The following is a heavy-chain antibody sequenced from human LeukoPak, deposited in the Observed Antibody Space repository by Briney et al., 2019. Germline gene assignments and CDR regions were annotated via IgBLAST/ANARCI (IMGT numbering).Heavy chain of an antibody. CDR2: INHSGST. V-gene: IGHV4-34*01. CDR1: GGSFSGYY. CDR3: ARAHPLYNWNDLRWAWFDP. Sequence: SETLSLTCAVYGGSFSGYYWSRIRQPPGKGLEWIGEINHSGSTNYNPSLKSRVTISVDTSKNQFSLKLSSVTAADTAVYYCARAHPLYNWNDLRWAWFDPWGQGTLVTVSS. J-gene: IGHJ5*02. D-gene: IGHD1-1*01.